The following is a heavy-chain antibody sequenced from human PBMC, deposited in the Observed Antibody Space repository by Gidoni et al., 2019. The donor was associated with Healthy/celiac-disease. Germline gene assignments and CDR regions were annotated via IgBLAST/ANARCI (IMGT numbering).Heavy chain of an antibody. CDR1: GFTFDDYA. J-gene: IGHJ4*02. Sequence: EVQLVESGGGLVQPGRSLRLSCAASGFTFDDYAMHWVRQAPGKGLEGVSGISWNSGSIGYADSVKGRFTISRDNAKNSLYLQMNSLRAEDTALYYCAKDHYTMVRGVRPGHGWGQGTLVTVSS. CDR3: AKDHYTMVRGVRPGHG. V-gene: IGHV3-9*01. D-gene: IGHD3-10*01. CDR2: ISWNSGSI.